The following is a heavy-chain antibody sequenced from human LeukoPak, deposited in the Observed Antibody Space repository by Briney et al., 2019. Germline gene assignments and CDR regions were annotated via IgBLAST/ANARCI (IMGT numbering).Heavy chain of an antibody. J-gene: IGHJ4*02. CDR1: GVSISSSSYY. V-gene: IGHV4-39*01. CDR3: ARQGVAAAGSVDYFDY. Sequence: SETLSLTCTVSGVSISSSSYYWGWIRQPPGKGLEWIGSIYYSGSTYYNPSLKSRVTISVDTSKNQFSLKLSSVTAADTAVYYCARQGVAAAGSVDYFDYWGQGTLVTVSS. CDR2: IYYSGST. D-gene: IGHD6-13*01.